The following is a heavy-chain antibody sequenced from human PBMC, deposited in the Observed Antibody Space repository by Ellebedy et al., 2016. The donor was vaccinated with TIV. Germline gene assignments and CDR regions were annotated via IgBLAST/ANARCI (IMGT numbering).Heavy chain of an antibody. Sequence: PGGSLRLSCAASGFTFDDYTMHWVRQVPGKGLEWVSLISWDGGSTYYADSVKGRFTISRDNSKHSLYLQMNSLRTEDTALYYCAKGPMGTYYFDYWGQGTLVTVSS. V-gene: IGHV3-43*01. CDR2: ISWDGGST. CDR1: GFTFDDYT. CDR3: AKGPMGTYYFDY. J-gene: IGHJ4*02. D-gene: IGHD7-27*01.